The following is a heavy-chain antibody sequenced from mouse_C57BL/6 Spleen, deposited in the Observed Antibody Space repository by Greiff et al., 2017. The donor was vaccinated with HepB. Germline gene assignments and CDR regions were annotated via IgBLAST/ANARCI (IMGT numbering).Heavy chain of an antibody. D-gene: IGHD3-1*01. CDR2: IYPGNSDT. CDR3: TRWATYAY. J-gene: IGHJ3*01. Sequence: EVQLQQSGTELARPGASVKMSCKTSGYTFTSYWMHWVKQRPGQGLEWIGTIYPGNSDTSYKQKFKGKAKLTAVTSASTAYMELSSLTNEDSAVYYGTRWATYAYWGQGTLVTVSA. CDR1: GYTFTSYW. V-gene: IGHV1-5*01.